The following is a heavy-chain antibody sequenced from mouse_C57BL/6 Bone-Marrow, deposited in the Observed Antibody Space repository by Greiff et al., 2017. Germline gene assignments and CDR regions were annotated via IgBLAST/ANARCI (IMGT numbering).Heavy chain of an antibody. Sequence: QVQLKESGPGILQPSQTLSLTCSFSGFSLRSFGMGVGRIRPPSGKGLEWLAHIWWDDDKYYNPALKRRLTISNDTSKNQVLLKIANVDTAVTATDACARPTMIKAYFDVWGTGTTVTVYS. CDR1: GFSLRSFGMG. J-gene: IGHJ1*03. V-gene: IGHV8-8*01. CDR2: IWWDDDK. D-gene: IGHD2-4*01. CDR3: ARPTMIKAYFDV.